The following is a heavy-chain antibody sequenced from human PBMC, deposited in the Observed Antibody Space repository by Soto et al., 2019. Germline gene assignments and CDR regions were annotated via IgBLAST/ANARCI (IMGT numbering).Heavy chain of an antibody. Sequence: EVQLVESGGGLVQPGGSLRLSCAASGFTVSSNYMSWVRQAPGKGLEWVSVIYSGGSTYYADSVKGRFTISRHNSKNTLYPQMNSMRAEDTAVYYCARGPGGGFVDYWGQGTLVTVSS. CDR2: IYSGGST. J-gene: IGHJ4*02. D-gene: IGHD2-15*01. CDR1: GFTVSSNY. V-gene: IGHV3-53*04. CDR3: ARGPGGGFVDY.